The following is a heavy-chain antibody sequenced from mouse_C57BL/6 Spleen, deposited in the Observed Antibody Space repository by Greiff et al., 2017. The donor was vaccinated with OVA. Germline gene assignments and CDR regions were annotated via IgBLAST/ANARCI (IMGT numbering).Heavy chain of an antibody. D-gene: IGHD2-4*01. J-gene: IGHJ3*01. V-gene: IGHV1-18*01. CDR1: GYTFTDYN. CDR2: INPNNGGT. Sequence: EVMLVESGPELVKPGASVKIPCKASGYTFTDYNMDWVKQSHGKSLEWIGDINPNNGGTIYNQKFKGKATLTVDKSSSTAYMELRSLTSEDTAVYYCARWDDYDWFAYWGQGTLVTVSA. CDR3: ARWDDYDWFAY.